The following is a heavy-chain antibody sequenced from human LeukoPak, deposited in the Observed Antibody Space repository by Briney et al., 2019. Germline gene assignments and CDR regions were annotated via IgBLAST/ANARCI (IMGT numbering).Heavy chain of an antibody. CDR1: GGTFSSYA. J-gene: IGHJ5*02. CDR2: IIPILGIA. Sequence: ASVKVSCKASGGTFSSYAISWVRQAPGQGLEWMGRIIPILGIANYAQKFQGRVTMTRNTSISTAYMELSSLRSEDTAVYYCARGQGYCSSTRCYRDWFDPWGQGTLVTVSS. V-gene: IGHV1-69*04. CDR3: ARGQGYCSSTRCYRDWFDP. D-gene: IGHD2-2*02.